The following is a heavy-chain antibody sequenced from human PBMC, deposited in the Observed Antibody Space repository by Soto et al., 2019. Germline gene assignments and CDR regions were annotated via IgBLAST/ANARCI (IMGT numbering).Heavy chain of an antibody. J-gene: IGHJ4*02. CDR1: GYSFTTYG. CDR3: ARDHFLVHSTSSFDY. CDR2: ISAYNGNT. D-gene: IGHD6-6*01. V-gene: IGHV1-18*01. Sequence: ASVKVSCTASGYSFTTYGISWVRQAPGQGLEWMGWISAYNGNTNYAQNLQGRVTMTTDTSTTTAYMELRSLRSDDTAVYYCARDHFLVHSTSSFDYWGQGTLVPSPQ.